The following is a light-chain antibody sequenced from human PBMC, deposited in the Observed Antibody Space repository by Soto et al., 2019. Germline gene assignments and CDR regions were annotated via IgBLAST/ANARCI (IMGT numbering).Light chain of an antibody. J-gene: IGKJ1*01. CDR1: QTISRY. CDR3: QQYATSPLT. Sequence: IVLTQSPVTLSLSPGESATLSCRASQTISRYLAWYQQKPGQAPRLVIFGASNRATGIPDRFSASGSGTEFTLTISRLEPEDVAVYYCQQYATSPLTFGHGTKVEI. CDR2: GAS. V-gene: IGKV3-20*01.